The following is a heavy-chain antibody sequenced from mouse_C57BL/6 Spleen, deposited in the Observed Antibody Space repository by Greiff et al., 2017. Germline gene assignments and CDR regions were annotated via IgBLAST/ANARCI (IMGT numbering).Heavy chain of an antibody. V-gene: IGHV1-69*01. CDR3: ARAVVCDWYFEG. D-gene: IGHD1-1*01. J-gene: IGHJ1*03. Sequence: QVQLQQPGAELVMPGASVKLSCKASGYTFTSYWMHWVKQRPGQGLEWIGEIDPCGSYTNYNQKFKGKSTLTVDKSSSTAYMQRSSLTSEDSAVYYCARAVVCDWYFEGWGTGTTVTASS. CDR2: IDPCGSYT. CDR1: GYTFTSYW.